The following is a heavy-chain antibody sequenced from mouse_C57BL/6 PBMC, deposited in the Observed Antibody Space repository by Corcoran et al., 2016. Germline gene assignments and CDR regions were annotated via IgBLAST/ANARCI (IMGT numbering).Heavy chain of an antibody. Sequence: EVQLQQSGPELVKPGASVKISCKASGYTFTDYYMNWVKQSHGKSLEWIGDINPNNGGTSYNQKFKGKATLTVDKSSSTAYMELSSLTSEDSAVYFCARFGSSPYFDYWGQGTTLTVSS. D-gene: IGHD1-1*01. CDR2: INPNNGGT. CDR1: GYTFTDYY. V-gene: IGHV1-26*01. J-gene: IGHJ2*01. CDR3: ARFGSSPYFDY.